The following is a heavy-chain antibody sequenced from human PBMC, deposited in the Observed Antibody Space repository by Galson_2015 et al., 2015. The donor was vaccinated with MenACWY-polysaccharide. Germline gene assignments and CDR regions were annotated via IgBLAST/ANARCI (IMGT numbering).Heavy chain of an antibody. Sequence: SLRLSCAASGFTVSNNYMNWFRQTPEKGLEWVSLIYSGGSTIYYADSVKGRFTISRDNAKNSLYLQMNSLRAEDTAVYYCARDFGDYYDSSGYYGVPSAAYDIWGQGTMVTVSS. CDR2: IYSGGSTI. D-gene: IGHD3-22*01. V-gene: IGHV3-11*01. CDR1: GFTVSNNY. CDR3: ARDFGDYYDSSGYYGVPSAAYDI. J-gene: IGHJ3*02.